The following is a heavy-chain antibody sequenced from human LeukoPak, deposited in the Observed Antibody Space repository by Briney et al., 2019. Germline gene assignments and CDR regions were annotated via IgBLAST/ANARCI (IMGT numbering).Heavy chain of an antibody. CDR3: ARLSGDVREGWFDP. CDR2: INPSSTVT. CDR1: GYTFTGYY. D-gene: IGHD7-27*01. Sequence: ASVKVSCKASGYTFTGYYIHWVRQAPGQGLEGVGRINPSSTVTNYAQRFQGKVTVTRDTSISTAYMELSRLRSDDTAVYYCARLSGDVREGWFDPWGQGTLVTVSS. V-gene: IGHV1-2*06. J-gene: IGHJ5*02.